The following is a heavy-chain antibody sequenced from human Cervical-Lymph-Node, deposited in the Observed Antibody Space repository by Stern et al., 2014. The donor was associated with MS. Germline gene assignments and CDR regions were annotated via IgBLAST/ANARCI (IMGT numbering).Heavy chain of an antibody. D-gene: IGHD6-19*01. CDR2: INYSGST. V-gene: IGHV4-39*02. CDR3: AREMGAVASHGIDH. Sequence: QVQLQESGPGLVKPSETLSLTCTVSGGSISSSNYYWGWNRQSPGKGLEWIGSINYSGSTYYNPSLKSRVTISVDTSKSQFSLKLPWGTAADTAVYYCAREMGAVASHGIDHWGQGALVTVSS. J-gene: IGHJ4*02. CDR1: GGSISSSNYY.